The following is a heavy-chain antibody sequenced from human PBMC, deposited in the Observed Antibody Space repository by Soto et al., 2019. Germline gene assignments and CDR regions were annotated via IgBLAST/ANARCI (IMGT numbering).Heavy chain of an antibody. J-gene: IGHJ5*02. V-gene: IGHV1-69*01. D-gene: IGHD3-9*01. Sequence: QVQLVQSGAEVKKPGSSVKVSCKASGGTFSSYAISWVRQAPGQGLEWMGGIIPIFGTANYAQKFQGRVTITADESTSTAYMELSSLRSEDTAVYYCARRYLGRFLTGPNWFDPWGQGTLVTVSS. CDR2: IIPIFGTA. CDR1: GGTFSSYA. CDR3: ARRYLGRFLTGPNWFDP.